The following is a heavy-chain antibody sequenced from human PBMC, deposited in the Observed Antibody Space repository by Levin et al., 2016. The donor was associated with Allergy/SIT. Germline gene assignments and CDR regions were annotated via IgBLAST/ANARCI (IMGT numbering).Heavy chain of an antibody. Sequence: PGKGLEWIGYIYYSGSTYYNPSLKSRVTISVDTSKNQFSLKLSSVTAADTAVYYCARSGGGSHYLSAFDIWGQGTMVTVSS. J-gene: IGHJ3*02. V-gene: IGHV4-31*02. D-gene: IGHD1-26*01. CDR3: ARSGGGSHYLSAFDI. CDR2: IYYSGST.